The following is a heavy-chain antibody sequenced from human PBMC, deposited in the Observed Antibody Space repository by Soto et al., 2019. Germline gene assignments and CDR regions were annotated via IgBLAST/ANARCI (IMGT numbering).Heavy chain of an antibody. CDR3: ARLKQDYAVA. J-gene: IGHJ1*01. Sequence: QVQLVQSGAEVKKPGASVKVSCKASGYTFTSYDINWVRLATGQGLEWMGWMNANSGNTAYAQKFQGRVTMTRNTSISTAYLELSSLRSEDKAVYYCARLKQDYAVAWGQGTLVTVSS. V-gene: IGHV1-8*01. CDR2: MNANSGNT. D-gene: IGHD3-16*01. CDR1: GYTFTSYD.